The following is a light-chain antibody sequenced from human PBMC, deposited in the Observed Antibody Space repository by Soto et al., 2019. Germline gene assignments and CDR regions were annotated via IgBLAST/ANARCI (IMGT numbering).Light chain of an antibody. CDR3: TSYTSSNIV. Sequence: QSVLTQPASVSGSLGQSITISCTGTSSDVADYSHVSWYQQHPGKAPKLMIYEVSNRPSGVSNRFSGSKSGNTASLAISGLQAEDEAQYYCTSYTSSNIVFGGGTKVTVL. CDR2: EVS. J-gene: IGLJ3*02. CDR1: SSDVADYSH. V-gene: IGLV2-14*01.